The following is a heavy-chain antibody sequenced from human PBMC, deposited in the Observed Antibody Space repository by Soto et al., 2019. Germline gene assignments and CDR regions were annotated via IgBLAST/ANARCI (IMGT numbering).Heavy chain of an antibody. CDR1: GGTFSSYA. CDR3: ARGFFGELLPFDY. D-gene: IGHD1-26*01. J-gene: IGHJ4*02. CDR2: IIPIFGTA. V-gene: IGHV1-69*01. Sequence: QVQLVQSGAEVKKPGSSVKVSCKASGGTFSSYAISWVRQAPGQGLEWMGGIIPIFGTANYAQKFQGRVRITADGSTSAAYMELSSLRSEDTAVYYGARGFFGELLPFDYWGQGTLVTVSS.